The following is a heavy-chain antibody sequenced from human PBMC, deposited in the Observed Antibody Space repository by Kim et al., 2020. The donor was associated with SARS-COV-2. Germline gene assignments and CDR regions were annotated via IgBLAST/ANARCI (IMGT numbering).Heavy chain of an antibody. V-gene: IGHV1-3*01. J-gene: IGHJ6*02. CDR3: ARELGRYYYYGMDV. Sequence: SQKFQGRVTITRDTYAGTAYMELSSLRSEDTAVYYCARELGRYYYYGMDVWGQGTTVTVSS. D-gene: IGHD3-3*01.